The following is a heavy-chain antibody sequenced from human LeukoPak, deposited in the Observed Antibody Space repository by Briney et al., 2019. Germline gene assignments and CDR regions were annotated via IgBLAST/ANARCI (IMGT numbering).Heavy chain of an antibody. J-gene: IGHJ4*02. D-gene: IGHD3-3*01. Sequence: SETLSLTCTVSGASIRGSDYYWDWIRQTPGKGLEWIAAIYYTGTAYYNPSLKSRVTISVDTSKNQFSLKLSSVTAADTAVYYCARLFGVITAYYFDYWGQGTLVTVSS. CDR1: GASIRGSDYY. CDR2: IYYTGTA. V-gene: IGHV4-39*07. CDR3: ARLFGVITAYYFDY.